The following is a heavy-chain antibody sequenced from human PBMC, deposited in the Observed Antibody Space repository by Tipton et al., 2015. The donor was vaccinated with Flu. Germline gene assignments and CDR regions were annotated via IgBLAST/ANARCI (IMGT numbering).Heavy chain of an antibody. D-gene: IGHD2-2*01. V-gene: IGHV4-38-2*02. Sequence: TLSLTCDVSGYSISSGYDWGWIRQPPEKGLEWIASIHHSGVTYHNPSLQSRITMSVDTSKNQFSLKLSSVTAADTAIYYCVRDGSYSSSSGAPDYWGQGTLVTVSS. CDR1: GYSISSGYD. CDR2: IHHSGVT. J-gene: IGHJ4*02. CDR3: VRDGSYSSSSGAPDY.